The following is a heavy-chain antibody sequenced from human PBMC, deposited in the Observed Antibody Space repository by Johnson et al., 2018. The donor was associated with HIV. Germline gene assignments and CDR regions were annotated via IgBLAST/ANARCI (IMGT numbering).Heavy chain of an antibody. V-gene: IGHV3-30*02. D-gene: IGHD1-1*01. J-gene: IGHJ3*01. CDR2: IRFDGSST. Sequence: QVLLVESGGGVVQPGGSLRLSCAASGFTFSTYGMRWVRQAPGKGLERLAFIRFDGSSTYYADSVKGRFTITRDNSKNTLYMQMNSLRAGDTAVYYCAEISSVSVLSVPSNAFDVWGQGTMVTVSS. CDR3: AEISSVSVLSVPSNAFDV. CDR1: GFTFSTYG.